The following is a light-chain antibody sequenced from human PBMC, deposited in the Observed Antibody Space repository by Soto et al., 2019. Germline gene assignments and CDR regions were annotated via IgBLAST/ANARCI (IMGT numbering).Light chain of an antibody. V-gene: IGLV2-11*01. CDR1: SSDVSGYNY. CDR3: CSYAGSLYG. Sequence: QSALTQPRSVSGYPGQSVTISCTGTSSDVSGYNYVSWYQQHPGKVPKLMIYDVSKRPSGVPDRFSGSNSGNTASLTISGLHAEDEADYYCCSYAGSLYGFGTGTKLTVL. J-gene: IGLJ1*01. CDR2: DVS.